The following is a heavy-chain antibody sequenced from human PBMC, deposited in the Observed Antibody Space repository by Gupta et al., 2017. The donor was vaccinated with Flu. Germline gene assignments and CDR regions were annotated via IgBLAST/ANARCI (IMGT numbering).Heavy chain of an antibody. CDR2: INPNSGGT. CDR1: GYTFTGYY. V-gene: IGHV1-2*02. J-gene: IGHJ4*02. D-gene: IGHD6-19*01. Sequence: QVQLVQSGAEVKKPGASVKVSCKASGYTFTGYYMHWVRQAPGQGLEWMGWINPNSGGTNDAQKLQGRVTMTRDTSISTAYMELSRLRSDDTAVYYCARKGSSGWHQTLYYFDYWGQGTLVTVSS. CDR3: ARKGSSGWHQTLYYFDY.